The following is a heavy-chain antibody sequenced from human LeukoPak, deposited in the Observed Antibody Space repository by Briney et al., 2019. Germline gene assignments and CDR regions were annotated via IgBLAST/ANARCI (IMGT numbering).Heavy chain of an antibody. D-gene: IGHD2-2*01. J-gene: IGHJ4*02. V-gene: IGHV3-48*03. CDR2: ICSSGTTI. CDR1: GFTYSSYE. CDR3: ARRYCSSTSCLIDY. Sequence: GGSLRLPCAASGFTYSSYEKNCLPQAPGKALEGVSYICSSGTTIYYADSVKGRFTISRDNAKNSLYLQMNSLRAEDTAVYYCARRYCSSTSCLIDYWGQGTLVTVSS.